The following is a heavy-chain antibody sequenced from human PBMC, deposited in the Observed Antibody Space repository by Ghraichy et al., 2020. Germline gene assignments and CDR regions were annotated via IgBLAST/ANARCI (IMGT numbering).Heavy chain of an antibody. CDR1: GFTFSSYW. CDR2: IKQDGSEK. V-gene: IGHV3-7*01. Sequence: AGSLRLSCAASGFTFSSYWMSWVRQAPGKGLEWVANIKQDGSEKYYVDSVKGRFTISRDNAKNSLYLQMNSLRAEDTAVYYCAREDTVTPRDAFDIWGQGTMVTVSS. D-gene: IGHD4-17*01. CDR3: AREDTVTPRDAFDI. J-gene: IGHJ3*02.